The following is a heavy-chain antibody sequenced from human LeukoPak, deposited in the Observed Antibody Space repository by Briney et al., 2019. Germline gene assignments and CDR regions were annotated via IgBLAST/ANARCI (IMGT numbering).Heavy chain of an antibody. V-gene: IGHV3-30*02. J-gene: IGHJ4*02. Sequence: GGSLRLSCVASGFIFSSHGMHWVRQAPGKGLEWVTFIRYDGSNKDYADSVKGRFTISRDNSKNTLYLQMNSLRAEDTAVYYCARDYCSGGSCSGFDYWGQGTLVTVSS. CDR3: ARDYCSGGSCSGFDY. CDR2: IRYDGSNK. D-gene: IGHD2-15*01. CDR1: GFIFSSHG.